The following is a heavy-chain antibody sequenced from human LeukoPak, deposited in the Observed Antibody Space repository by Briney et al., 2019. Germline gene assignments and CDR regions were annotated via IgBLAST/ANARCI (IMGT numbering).Heavy chain of an antibody. Sequence: GGSLRLSCAASGFTFSSYWMSWVRQAPGKGLEWVANIKQDGSEKYYVDSVKGRFTISRDNAKNSLYLQMNSLRAEDTAVYYCARDGDPNIVVVPAAMGVGFDPWGQGTLVTVSS. J-gene: IGHJ5*02. D-gene: IGHD2-2*01. CDR1: GFTFSSYW. CDR3: ARDGDPNIVVVPAAMGVGFDP. V-gene: IGHV3-7*01. CDR2: IKQDGSEK.